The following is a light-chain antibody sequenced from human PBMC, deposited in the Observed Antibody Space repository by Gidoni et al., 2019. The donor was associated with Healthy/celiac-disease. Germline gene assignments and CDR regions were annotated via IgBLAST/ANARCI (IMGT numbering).Light chain of an antibody. Sequence: IVLTPSPGTLSLSPGERATLSCRASQSVSSSYLAWYQQKPGQAPRLLIYGASSRATGIPDRFSGSGSGTAFTLTISRLAPEDFAVYYCQQYGSSQFTFGPGTKVDIK. CDR3: QQYGSSQFT. CDR1: QSVSSSY. J-gene: IGKJ3*01. V-gene: IGKV3-20*01. CDR2: GAS.